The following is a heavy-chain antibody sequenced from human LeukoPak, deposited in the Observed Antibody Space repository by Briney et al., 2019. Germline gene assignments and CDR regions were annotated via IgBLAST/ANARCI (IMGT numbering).Heavy chain of an antibody. CDR3: ARDLGTSYSGRPDGSFDS. CDR1: CGSISGRY. CDR2: IYYSGST. J-gene: IGHJ4*02. Sequence: PSETLSLTCSVSCGSISGRYWSWIRQPPGKGLEWIGYIYYSGSTKYNPSLKSRVTMSVDTSKNQFSLKLTSVTAADTAFYYCARDLGTSYSGRPDGSFDSWGQGTLVTVSS. V-gene: IGHV4-59*11. D-gene: IGHD3-10*02.